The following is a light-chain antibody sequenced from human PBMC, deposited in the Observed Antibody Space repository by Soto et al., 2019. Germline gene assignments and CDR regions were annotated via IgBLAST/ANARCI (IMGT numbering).Light chain of an antibody. V-gene: IGKV3-15*01. J-gene: IGKJ4*01. CDR3: QQYNNWPPLT. CDR1: QSVSSD. Sequence: EIVMTQAPATLSVSPGERATLSCRASQSVSSDLAWYHQKPGQAPRLLIYGASTRATGIPARFSGSGSETEFTLTISSLQSEDFAVYYCQQYNNWPPLTFGGGTKVDIK. CDR2: GAS.